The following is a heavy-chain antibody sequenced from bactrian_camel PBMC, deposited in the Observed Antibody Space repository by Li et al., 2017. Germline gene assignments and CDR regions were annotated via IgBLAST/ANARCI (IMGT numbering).Heavy chain of an antibody. V-gene: IGHV3S59*01. CDR1: GTTYSRQY. J-gene: IGHJ4*01. CDR2: LGWSGRST. D-gene: IGHD2*01. Sequence: VQLVESGGGSVQSGGSLTLSCAASGTTYSRQYCMGWFRQAPGKEREAVACLGWSGRSTYYLDAVKGRFTISRNSTENTLHLRMSNLQPEDTAMYYCLIDPSRSPPHILCPTLPTDTSPYGYWARGPRSPSP.